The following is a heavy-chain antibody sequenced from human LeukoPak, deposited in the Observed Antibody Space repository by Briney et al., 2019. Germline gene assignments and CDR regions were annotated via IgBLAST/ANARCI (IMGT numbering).Heavy chain of an antibody. V-gene: IGHV3-23*01. J-gene: IGHJ4*02. Sequence: PGGSLRLSCAASGFTFSSHAMSWVRQAPGKGLEWVSVISGSGATTYYADSVKGRFTISRDNARNTLYLQMNSLRAEDTAVYYCAREPKNGGGGCYVILDCWGQGILVTVSS. CDR3: AREPKNGGGGCYVILDC. D-gene: IGHD2-21*02. CDR1: GFTFSSHA. CDR2: ISGSGATT.